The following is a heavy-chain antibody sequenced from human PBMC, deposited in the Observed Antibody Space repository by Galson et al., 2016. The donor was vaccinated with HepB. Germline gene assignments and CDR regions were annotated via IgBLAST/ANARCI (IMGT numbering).Heavy chain of an antibody. D-gene: IGHD2-15*01. J-gene: IGHJ4*02. CDR3: AKAVAEGGGLDY. Sequence: SLRLSCAVSGFTLSGHALHWVRQAPGKGLEWVAIIWYDGSNKYYADSVKARFTISRDTSKNTMYLQMNSLRVEDTAVYYCAKAVAEGGGLDYWGQGTLVTVSS. V-gene: IGHV3-33*06. CDR1: GFTLSGHA. CDR2: IWYDGSNK.